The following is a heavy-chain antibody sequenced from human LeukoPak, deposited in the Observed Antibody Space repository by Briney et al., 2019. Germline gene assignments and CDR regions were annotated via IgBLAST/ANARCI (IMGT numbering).Heavy chain of an antibody. Sequence: PGGSLRLSCAASGFTVSSNYMSWVRQAPGKGLEWVSVIYSGGSTYYADSVKGRFTISRDNSKNTLYLQMNSLRAEDTAVYYCARDLHYEYSSSYDYWGQGTLVTVSS. J-gene: IGHJ4*02. V-gene: IGHV3-66*01. CDR2: IYSGGST. D-gene: IGHD6-13*01. CDR1: GFTVSSNY. CDR3: ARDLHYEYSSSYDY.